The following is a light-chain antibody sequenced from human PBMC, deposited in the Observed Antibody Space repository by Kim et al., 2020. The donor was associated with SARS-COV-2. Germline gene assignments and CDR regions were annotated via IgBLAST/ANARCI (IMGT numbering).Light chain of an antibody. CDR2: GVS. J-gene: IGKJ4*01. CDR3: QQYGTSSALS. Sequence: EIVLTQSPGTLSLSPGERATLSCRASQSLSNNYLAWYQQRPGQAPSLLIYGVSSRATGIPDRFSGSGSGTDFTLTISRLEPEDSAVYYCQQYGTSSALSFGGGTKVDIK. V-gene: IGKV3-20*01. CDR1: QSLSNNY.